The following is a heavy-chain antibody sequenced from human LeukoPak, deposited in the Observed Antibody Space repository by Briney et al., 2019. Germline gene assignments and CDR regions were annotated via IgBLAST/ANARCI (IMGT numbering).Heavy chain of an antibody. J-gene: IGHJ4*02. CDR1: GFTFSNYA. V-gene: IGHV3-23*01. CDR3: AKDRGYGSGSYYAYYFDS. Sequence: GGSLRLSCEASGFTFSNYAVSWVRQAPGEGLEWISAISGSGASLYYADSVRGRFTISRDNSKNRLYMQMNSLRAEDTALYYCAKDRGYGSGSYYAYYFDSWGQGTLVTVSS. D-gene: IGHD3-10*01. CDR2: ISGSGASL.